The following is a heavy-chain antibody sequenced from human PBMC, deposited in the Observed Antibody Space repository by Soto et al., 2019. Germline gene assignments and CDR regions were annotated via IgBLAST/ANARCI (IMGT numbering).Heavy chain of an antibody. CDR3: ARAAGTLVRGVYGMDV. Sequence: EVQLVESGGGLVQPGGSLRLSCAASGFTFSSYEMNWVRQAPGKGLEWVSYISPNATTIYYADSVKGRFTISRDNAKNSLYLQMHSLRGEDTAVYYCARAAGTLVRGVYGMDVWGQGTTVTVSS. V-gene: IGHV3-48*03. CDR1: GFTFSSYE. J-gene: IGHJ6*02. CDR2: ISPNATTI. D-gene: IGHD3-10*01.